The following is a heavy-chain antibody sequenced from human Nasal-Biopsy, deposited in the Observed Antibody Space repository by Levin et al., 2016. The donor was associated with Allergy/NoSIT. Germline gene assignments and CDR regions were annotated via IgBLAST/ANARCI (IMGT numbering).Heavy chain of an antibody. CDR1: GYSFFNHW. CDR2: IDPGDSQT. V-gene: IGHV5-10-1*01. CDR3: ARQEFYYSSGSSGFDL. D-gene: IGHD3-10*01. J-gene: IGHJ3*01. Sequence: ETLSLTCEASGYSFFNHWITWVRQPPGYGLEWMGKIDPGDSQTNYSPSFQGHVTMSVDKSATTVYLQWSSLKTSDTAMYYCARQEFYYSSGSSGFDLWGQGTLVTVSS.